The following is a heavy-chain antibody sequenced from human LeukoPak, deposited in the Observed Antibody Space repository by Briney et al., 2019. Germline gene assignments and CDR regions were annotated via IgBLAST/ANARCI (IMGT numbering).Heavy chain of an antibody. Sequence: ASVKVSCKASGYTFTSYGISWVRQAPGQGLEWMGWISAYNGNTNYAQKLQGRVTMTTDTSTSTAYMELRSLRSDDTAVYYCARGGYSGYDYQEFDYWGQGTLVTVSS. J-gene: IGHJ4*02. D-gene: IGHD5-12*01. CDR3: ARGGYSGYDYQEFDY. V-gene: IGHV1-18*01. CDR1: GYTFTSYG. CDR2: ISAYNGNT.